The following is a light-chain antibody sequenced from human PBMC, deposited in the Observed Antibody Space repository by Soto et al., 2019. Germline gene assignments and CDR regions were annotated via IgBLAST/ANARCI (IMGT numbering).Light chain of an antibody. J-gene: IGKJ1*01. V-gene: IGKV3-20*01. CDR3: QQYGSSSWT. CDR1: QSVSSSY. CDR2: GTS. Sequence: EIVLTQSPGTLSLSPGERATLSCRASQSVSSSYLAWYQQKPGQAPRLLIYGTSSRATAIPDRFSGSGSGTVFTLTISRLESEDFAVYYCQQYGSSSWTFGQGTKVEIK.